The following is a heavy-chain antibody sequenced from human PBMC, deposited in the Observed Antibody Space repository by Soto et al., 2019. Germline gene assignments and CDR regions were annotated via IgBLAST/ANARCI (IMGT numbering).Heavy chain of an antibody. Sequence: QVQLVESGGGVVQPGRSLRLSCAASGFTFSSYGMHWVRQAPGKGLEWVAVRWYDGSNKYYADSVKGRLTISRDNSKNTLYLQLNRLRAEDTAVYYCAREEGCRGGDCYLRRYWGQGTLVTVSS. J-gene: IGHJ4*02. CDR3: AREEGCRGGDCYLRRY. D-gene: IGHD2-21*02. CDR1: GFTFSSYG. V-gene: IGHV3-33*01. CDR2: RWYDGSNK.